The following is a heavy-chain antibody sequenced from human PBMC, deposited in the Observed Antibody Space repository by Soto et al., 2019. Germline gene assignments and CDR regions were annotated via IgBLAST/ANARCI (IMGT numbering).Heavy chain of an antibody. V-gene: IGHV3-66*01. D-gene: IGHD3-10*01. Sequence: EVLLVESGGGLVQPGGSLRLSCAASGFTVSSKYMSWVRQAPGEGLEWVSIFYSTGSTYYTDSVRDRFTISRDNSENTVFLQMNSLRVEDTAVYHCATMTREGARYFDFWGQGTLVTVSS. CDR2: FYSTGST. J-gene: IGHJ4*02. CDR1: GFTVSSKY. CDR3: ATMTREGARYFDF.